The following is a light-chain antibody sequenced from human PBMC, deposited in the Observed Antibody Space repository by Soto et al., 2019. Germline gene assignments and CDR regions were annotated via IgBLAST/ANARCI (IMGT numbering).Light chain of an antibody. Sequence: DIQMTQSPSTLSGSVGDRVTITCRASQTISSWLAGYQQKPGKAPKLLIYKASTLKSGVPSRFSGSGSGTEVTLNISSLQPYDFATYYCQHYNRYAEACGQGNKVEL. J-gene: IGKJ1*01. CDR2: KAS. V-gene: IGKV1-5*03. CDR3: QHYNRYAEA. CDR1: QTISSW.